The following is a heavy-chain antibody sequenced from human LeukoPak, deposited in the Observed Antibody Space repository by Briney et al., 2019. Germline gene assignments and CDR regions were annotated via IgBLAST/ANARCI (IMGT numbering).Heavy chain of an antibody. CDR3: AKGQLQDYYDSSGYLY. J-gene: IGHJ4*02. V-gene: IGHV3-23*01. CDR1: GFTFSSYA. CDR2: ISGSGGST. D-gene: IGHD3-22*01. Sequence: GGSLRLSCAASGFTFSSYAMSWVRQAPGKGLEWVSAISGSGGSTYYADSVKGRFTISRDNSKNTPYLQMNSLRAEDTAVYYCAKGQLQDYYDSSGYLYWGQGTLVTVSS.